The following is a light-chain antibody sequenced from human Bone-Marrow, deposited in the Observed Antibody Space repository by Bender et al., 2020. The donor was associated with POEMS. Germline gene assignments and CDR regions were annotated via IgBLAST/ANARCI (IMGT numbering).Light chain of an antibody. CDR2: EGS. CDR1: NSDVGSFNL. J-gene: IGLJ3*02. CDR3: CSYAGVTNWV. Sequence: QSALTQPASVSGSPGQSITISCTGTNSDVGSFNLVSWYQHHPGKAPKVLIYEGSKRPSVVSNRFTGSKSDNTASLTISGLQADDEADYYCCSYAGVTNWVCGGGTTVTVL. V-gene: IGLV2-23*01.